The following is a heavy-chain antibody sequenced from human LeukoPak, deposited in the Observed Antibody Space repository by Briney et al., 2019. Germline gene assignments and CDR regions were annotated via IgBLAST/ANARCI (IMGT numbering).Heavy chain of an antibody. V-gene: IGHV3-33*08. CDR2: IWYDGSNK. Sequence: PGGSLRLSCEASGFTFGSFAMSWVRQAPGKGLEWVAVIWYDGSNKYYADSVKGRFTISRDNSKNTLYLQMNSLRAEDTAVYYCARDQDGSGSYANLDYWGQGTLVTVSS. CDR1: GFTFGSFA. J-gene: IGHJ4*02. CDR3: ARDQDGSGSYANLDY. D-gene: IGHD3-22*01.